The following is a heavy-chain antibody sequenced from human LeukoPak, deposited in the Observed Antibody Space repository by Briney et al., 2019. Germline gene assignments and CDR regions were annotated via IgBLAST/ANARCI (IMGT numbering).Heavy chain of an antibody. J-gene: IGHJ4*02. Sequence: GGSLRLSCAASGFMFSDYYMSWMRQAPGKGLEWVSYISNSGGSPICNADSVKGRFTISRDNAKNSLYLQMNSLRAEDTAVYYCARVRGSYAFDYWGQGTLVTVSS. CDR3: ARVRGSYAFDY. V-gene: IGHV3-11*01. D-gene: IGHD1-26*01. CDR2: ISNSGGSPI. CDR1: GFMFSDYY.